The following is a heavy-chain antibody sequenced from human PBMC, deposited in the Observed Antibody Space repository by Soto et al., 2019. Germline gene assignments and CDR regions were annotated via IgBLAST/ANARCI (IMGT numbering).Heavy chain of an antibody. J-gene: IGHJ4*02. Sequence: QVQLVESGGGVVQPGRSLRLSCEASGFTFSNYGMHWVRQAPGKGLEWVAVIWNDGTSRYYADSVKGRFTISRDNSKNTLFLQMNNLRAEDTAVYYCARPDIAAAIGGALDCWGQGTLVTVSS. CDR1: GFTFSNYG. CDR3: ARPDIAAAIGGALDC. V-gene: IGHV3-33*01. D-gene: IGHD5-12*01. CDR2: IWNDGTSR.